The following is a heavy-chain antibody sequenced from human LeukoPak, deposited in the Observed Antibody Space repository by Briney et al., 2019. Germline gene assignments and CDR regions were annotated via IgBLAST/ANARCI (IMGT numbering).Heavy chain of an antibody. CDR3: ARDDSSRDDSGGYHY. V-gene: IGHV4-4*07. CDR1: GDSINSYH. CDR2: IHMSGST. J-gene: IGHJ4*02. Sequence: SETLSLACTVSGDSINSYHWSWIRQPAGKGLEWIGRIHMSGSTNYNPSLRSRVAISMDNSKNQFSLKLKSVTAADTAVYYCARDDSSRDDSGGYHYWGQGTLVTISS. D-gene: IGHD3-22*01.